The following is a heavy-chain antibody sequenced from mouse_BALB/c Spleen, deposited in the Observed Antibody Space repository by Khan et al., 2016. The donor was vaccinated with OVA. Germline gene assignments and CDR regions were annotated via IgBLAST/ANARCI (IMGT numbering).Heavy chain of an antibody. CDR2: TNPTNGRT. Sequence: QVQLQQSGAELVKAGASVKMSCKASGYTFTSSWMHWVKQRLGQGLEWFAETNPTNGRTYYNEKFKSKATLTVAKSSRTASMLLNGPTFYDSADYYCARMKKRVATYFDYWVQGTTRTVSA. CDR3: ARMKKRVATYFDY. V-gene: IGHV1S81*02. D-gene: IGHD1-1*01. J-gene: IGHJ2*01. CDR1: GYTFTSSW.